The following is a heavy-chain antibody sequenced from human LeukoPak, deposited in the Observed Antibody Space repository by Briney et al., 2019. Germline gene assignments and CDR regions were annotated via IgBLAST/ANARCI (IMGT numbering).Heavy chain of an antibody. CDR1: GYTFTSYD. Sequence: ASVKVSCKASGYTFTSYDINWVRQATGQGLEWMGWMNPNSGSTGYARKFQGRVTMTRNTSISTAYMELSSLRSEDTAVYYCARVGEYEADYWGQGTLVTVSS. J-gene: IGHJ4*02. CDR2: MNPNSGST. D-gene: IGHD3-10*01. CDR3: ARVGEYEADY. V-gene: IGHV1-8*01.